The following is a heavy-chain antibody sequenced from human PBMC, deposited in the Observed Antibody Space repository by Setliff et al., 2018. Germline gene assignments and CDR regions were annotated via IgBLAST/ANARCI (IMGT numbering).Heavy chain of an antibody. V-gene: IGHV3-11*01. CDR1: GFTFSDYY. D-gene: IGHD6-19*01. Sequence: GGSLRLSCAASGFTFSDYYMSWIRQTPGKGLEWVSYISSRGITYYPDSVKGRFTIARDNAKKSVDLQMNSLRAEDTAVYYCATKAVAGTGGQGTLVTVSS. CDR3: ATKAVAGT. CDR2: ISSRGIT. J-gene: IGHJ4*02.